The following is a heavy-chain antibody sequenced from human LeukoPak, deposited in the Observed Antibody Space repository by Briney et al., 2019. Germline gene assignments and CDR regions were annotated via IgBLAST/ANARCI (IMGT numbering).Heavy chain of an antibody. CDR3: ARLRAGGYFDY. CDR1: GGSISSSSYY. D-gene: IGHD3-10*01. V-gene: IGHV4-39*01. CDR2: IYYSGST. J-gene: IGHJ4*02. Sequence: SETLSLTCTVSGGSISSSSYYWAWLRQPPGKGLEWIGSIYYSGSTYYNPSLKSRVTISVDTSRNQFSLKLSSVTAADTAVYYCARLRAGGYFDYWGQGTLVTVSS.